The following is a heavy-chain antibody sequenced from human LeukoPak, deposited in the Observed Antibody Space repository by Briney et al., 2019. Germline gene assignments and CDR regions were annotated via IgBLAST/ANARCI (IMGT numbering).Heavy chain of an antibody. V-gene: IGHV4-59*01. CDR1: GGSISSYY. Sequence: SETLSLTCTVSGGSISSYYWSWIRQPPGKGLEWIGYIYYSGSTNYNPSLKSRVTISVDTSKNQFSLKLSSVTAADTAVYYSARVSRRYYDFWRDVVRKIYYFDYWGQGTLVTVSS. CDR2: IYYSGST. D-gene: IGHD3-3*01. CDR3: ARVSRRYYDFWRDVVRKIYYFDY. J-gene: IGHJ4*02.